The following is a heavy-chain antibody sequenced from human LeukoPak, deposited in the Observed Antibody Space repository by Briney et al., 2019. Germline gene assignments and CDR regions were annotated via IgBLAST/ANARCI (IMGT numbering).Heavy chain of an antibody. Sequence: GGSLRLSCAASGFTFSSYSMNWVRQAPGKGLEWVSSISSSSSYIYYADSVKGRFTISRDNAKNSLYLQMNSLRAEDTAVYYCAKIPRSGGSCLWGRGTLVTVSS. CDR3: AKIPRSGGSCL. V-gene: IGHV3-21*01. D-gene: IGHD2-15*01. CDR2: ISSSSSYI. CDR1: GFTFSSYS. J-gene: IGHJ4*02.